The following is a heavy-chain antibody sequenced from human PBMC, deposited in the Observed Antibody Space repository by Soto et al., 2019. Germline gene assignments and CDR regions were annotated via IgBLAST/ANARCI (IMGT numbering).Heavy chain of an antibody. CDR1: GFTFMDYG. Sequence: PGGSLRLSCAASGFTFMDYGMHWVRQAPGKGLEWVALISYDGSNKYYADSVRGRFTISRDNSKNTLFLLMNSLREEDTAVYYYTKDPAMTTYFFEYWGPGTLVTVSS. D-gene: IGHD4-17*01. CDR2: ISYDGSNK. J-gene: IGHJ4*02. V-gene: IGHV3-30*03. CDR3: TKDPAMTTYFFEY.